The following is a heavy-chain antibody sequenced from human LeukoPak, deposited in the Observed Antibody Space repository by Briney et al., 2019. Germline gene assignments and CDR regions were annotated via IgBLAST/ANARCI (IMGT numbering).Heavy chain of an antibody. CDR2: IRYDGRNK. CDR1: GFTVISYS. CDR3: AKHGLPLVVISAPLDY. J-gene: IGHJ4*02. Sequence: PGGALRLSCAASGFTVISYSMHWVRQAPGKGLEGVAFIRYDGRNKYYADSVKGRFTISRDNSKNTLYLQLNSLRAEDTAVYYCAKHGLPLVVISAPLDYWGQGTLVTVSS. V-gene: IGHV3-30*02. D-gene: IGHD2-15*01.